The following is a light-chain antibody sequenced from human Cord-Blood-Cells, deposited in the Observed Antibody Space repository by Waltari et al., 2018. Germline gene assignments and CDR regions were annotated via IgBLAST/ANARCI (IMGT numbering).Light chain of an antibody. V-gene: IGLV2-14*03. CDR3: SSYTSSSTVV. J-gene: IGLJ2*01. CDR2: DFS. CDR1: SSDVGGYNY. Sequence: QSALTPPASVSGSPGQSITISCTGTSSDVGGYNYVPWYQQHPGNAPQLMVYDFSNRPSGVSNRFSGSKSGNTASLTISGLQAEDEADDYCSSYTSSSTVVFGGGTKLTVL.